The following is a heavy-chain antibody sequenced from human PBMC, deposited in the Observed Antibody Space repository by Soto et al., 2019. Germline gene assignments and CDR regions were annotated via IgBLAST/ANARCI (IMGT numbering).Heavy chain of an antibody. CDR2: IWYDGSNK. D-gene: IGHD3-3*01. J-gene: IGHJ6*04. CDR1: GFTFSSYG. V-gene: IGHV3-33*01. CDR3: ARDRRYYDFWSGYFV. Sequence: QVQLVESGGGVVQPGRSLRLSCAASGFTFSSYGMHWVRQAPGKGLEGVAVIWYDGSNKYYADSVKGRFNISRDNSKNTLYLQMNSLRAEDTAVYYCARDRRYYDFWSGYFVWGKGTTVTVSS.